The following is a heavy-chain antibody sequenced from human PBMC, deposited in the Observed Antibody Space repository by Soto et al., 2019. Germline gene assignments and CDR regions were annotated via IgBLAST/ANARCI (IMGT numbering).Heavy chain of an antibody. J-gene: IGHJ4*02. V-gene: IGHV3-72*01. CDR3: ASSLGFSCSVSCLQYYFDY. D-gene: IGHD2-2*01. CDR2: TRNKANSYNT. Sequence: EVQLVESGGGLVHPGGSLRLSCAASGFSFSDHSMDWVRQAPGKGLEWVGRTRNKANSYNTEYAASVKGRFTISRDDSKNSLYLQMNSLKTEDTAVYYCASSLGFSCSVSCLQYYFDYWGQGTLVTVSS. CDR1: GFSFSDHS.